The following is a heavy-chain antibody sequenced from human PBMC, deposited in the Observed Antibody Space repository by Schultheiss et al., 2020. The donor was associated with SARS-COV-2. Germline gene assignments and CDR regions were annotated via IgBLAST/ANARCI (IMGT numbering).Heavy chain of an antibody. CDR3: ARTSMSSSSSNWFDP. D-gene: IGHD6-6*01. Sequence: GSLRLSCTVSGGSISSSSYYWGWIRQPPGKGLEWIGYIYYSGSTYYNPSLKSRVTISVDTSKNQFSLKLSSVTAADTAVYYCARTSMSSSSSNWFDPWGQGTLVTVSS. J-gene: IGHJ5*02. V-gene: IGHV4-39*07. CDR2: IYYSGST. CDR1: GGSISSSSYY.